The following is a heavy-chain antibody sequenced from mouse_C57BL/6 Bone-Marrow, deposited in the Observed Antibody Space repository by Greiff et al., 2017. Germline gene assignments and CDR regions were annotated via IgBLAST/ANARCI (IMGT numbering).Heavy chain of an antibody. V-gene: IGHV7-3*01. CDR1: GFTFTDYY. J-gene: IGHJ3*01. CDR2: LRNKANGYTT. Sequence: EVQLVESGGGLVQPGGSLSLSCAASGFTFTDYYMSWVRQPPGKALEWLGFLRNKANGYTTEYSASVKGRFTISRDNSQSILYIQMNALRAEDRATYYCARYSLPGFAYWGQGTLVTVSA. CDR3: ARYSLPGFAY. D-gene: IGHD5-5*01.